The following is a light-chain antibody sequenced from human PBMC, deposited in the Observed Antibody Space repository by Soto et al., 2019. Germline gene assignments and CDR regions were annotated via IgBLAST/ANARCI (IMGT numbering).Light chain of an antibody. CDR3: QQYDNVSLMYT. CDR2: DAS. CDR1: QDIDYY. J-gene: IGKJ2*01. V-gene: IGKV1-33*01. Sequence: DIQMTQSPSSLSASIGDSVTITCQASQDIDYYLHWYQQKPGQAPKLLIYDASNLHRGVPSRFRGSGSGTHFTFTIPSLQPEDIATYYCQQYDNVSLMYTFGQGTKLEIK.